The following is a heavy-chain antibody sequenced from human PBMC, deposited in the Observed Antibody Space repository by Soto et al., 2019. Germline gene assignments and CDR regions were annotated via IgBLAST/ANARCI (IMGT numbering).Heavy chain of an antibody. CDR3: ARHPMIVGGDAFDI. Sequence: QLQLQESGPGLVKPSETLSLTCTVSGGSISSSSYYWGWIRQPPGKGLEWIGSIYYSGSTYYNPSLKSRVTISVDTSKNQFSLKLSSVTAADTAVYYCARHPMIVGGDAFDIWGQGTMVTVSS. CDR2: IYYSGST. CDR1: GGSISSSSYY. V-gene: IGHV4-39*01. J-gene: IGHJ3*02. D-gene: IGHD3-22*01.